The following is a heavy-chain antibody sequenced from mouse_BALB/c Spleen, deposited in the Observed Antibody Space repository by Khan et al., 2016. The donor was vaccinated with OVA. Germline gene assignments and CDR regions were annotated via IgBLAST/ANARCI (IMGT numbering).Heavy chain of an antibody. CDR1: GFTFSSYG. CDR2: ISNGGSYN. CDR3: ARHRFTTPTAWFAY. D-gene: IGHD2-12*01. V-gene: IGHV5-6*01. J-gene: IGHJ3*01. Sequence: EVELVESGGDLVKPGGSLNLSCEASGFTFSSYGMSWLRQTPDKRLEWVATISNGGSYNYFPDSVKGRLTISSDNAKNTLYLQMSSLKSEDTSMYYCARHRFTTPTAWFAYWGQGTLVTVFA.